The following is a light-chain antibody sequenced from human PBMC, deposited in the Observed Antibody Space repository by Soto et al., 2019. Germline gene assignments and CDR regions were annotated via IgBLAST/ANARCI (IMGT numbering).Light chain of an antibody. CDR3: QQFGSSPLLT. CDR1: QITSSY. V-gene: IGKV3-20*01. J-gene: IGKJ4*01. Sequence: EVVLTQSPGTLSLSPGERATLSCRASQITSSYLTWYQQKPGQAPRLLIYGTSTRATGIPDRFSGSGSGTDFTLTISRLEPEDFAVYYCQQFGSSPLLTFGGGTKVEIK. CDR2: GTS.